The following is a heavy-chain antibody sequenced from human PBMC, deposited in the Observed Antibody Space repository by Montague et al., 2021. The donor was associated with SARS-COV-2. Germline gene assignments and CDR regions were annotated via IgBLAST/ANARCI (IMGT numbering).Heavy chain of an antibody. CDR1: GGSISTSHW. CDR3: ARDVSTSTWSIRGYGGNYYFDS. D-gene: IGHD4-23*01. CDR2: IDERGST. V-gene: IGHV4-4*02. J-gene: IGHJ4*02. Sequence: SETLSLTCAVSGGSISTSHWWSWVRQPPGKGLEWIGGIDERGSTNYSPSLKSRVTMSIDKSANQFSLKLASLTAADTAIYFCARDVSTSTWSIRGYGGNYYFDSWGQGTLVAVSS.